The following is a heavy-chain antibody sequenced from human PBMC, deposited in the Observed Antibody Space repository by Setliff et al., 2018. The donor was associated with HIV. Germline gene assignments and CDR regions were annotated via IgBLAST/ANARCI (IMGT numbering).Heavy chain of an antibody. D-gene: IGHD6-19*01. CDR3: ARDPNQVGAVAGPLDY. V-gene: IGHV4-39*07. CDR1: GGSISSSRYY. J-gene: IGHJ4*02. Sequence: TLSLTCTVAGGSISSSRYYWGWIRQSPGKGLEWIGSIYYSGSTHYNPSLKSRVTISVDTSKNQFSLKVSSVTAADTAVYYCARDPNQVGAVAGPLDYWGQGTLVTVSS. CDR2: IYYSGST.